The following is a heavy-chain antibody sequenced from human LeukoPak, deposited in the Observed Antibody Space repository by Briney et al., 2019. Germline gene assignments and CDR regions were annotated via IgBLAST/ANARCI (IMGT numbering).Heavy chain of an antibody. D-gene: IGHD1-26*01. CDR2: IDWDDDK. Sequence: SGPALVKPTQTLTLTCTFSGFSLSTSGMRVSWIRHPPGKALEWLARIDWDDDKFYNTSLKTRLTISKDTTKNQVVLTMTNMDPVDTATYYCARGGGATAVDYWGQGTLVTVSS. J-gene: IGHJ4*02. CDR3: ARGGGATAVDY. CDR1: GFSLSTSGMR. V-gene: IGHV2-70*04.